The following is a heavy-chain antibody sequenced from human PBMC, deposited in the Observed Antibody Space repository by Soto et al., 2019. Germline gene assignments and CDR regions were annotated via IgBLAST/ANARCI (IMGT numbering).Heavy chain of an antibody. CDR3: ARGSSGYISSWYYFDY. J-gene: IGHJ4*02. Sequence: GGSLRLSCAASGFTFTDYALGWVRQAPGKGLEWVATISGIGGSTYLADSVKGRLSISRDNSKNTVSLLMNSLRAEDTAVYFCARGSSGYISSWYYFDYWGRGTLVTVSS. V-gene: IGHV3-23*01. D-gene: IGHD6-13*01. CDR1: GFTFTDYA. CDR2: ISGIGGST.